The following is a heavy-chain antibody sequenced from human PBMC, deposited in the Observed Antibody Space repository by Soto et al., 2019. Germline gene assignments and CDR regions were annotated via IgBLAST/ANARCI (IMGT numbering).Heavy chain of an antibody. CDR3: ARTYCSSTTCYDLFDS. D-gene: IGHD2-2*01. CDR1: GGSITNYY. CDR2: IYYNGNI. J-gene: IGHJ4*02. Sequence: SETLSLTCTVSGGSITNYYWTWIRQPPGKGLEWIGYIYYNGNINYNPSLKSRVTISVDTSKNQFSLKLNSVTAADTAVYYCARTYCSSTTCYDLFDSWGQGTLVTVSS. V-gene: IGHV4-59*01.